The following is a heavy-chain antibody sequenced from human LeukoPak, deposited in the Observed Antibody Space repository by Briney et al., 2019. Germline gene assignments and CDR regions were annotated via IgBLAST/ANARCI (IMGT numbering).Heavy chain of an antibody. Sequence: GGSLRLSCAASGFTFSSYAMHWVRQAPGKGLEWVAVISYDGSNKCYADSVKGRFTISRDNSKNTLYLQMNSLRAEDTAVYYCARSGRIHWFDPWGQGTLVTVSS. V-gene: IGHV3-30-3*01. CDR1: GFTFSSYA. CDR2: ISYDGSNK. D-gene: IGHD2-15*01. J-gene: IGHJ5*02. CDR3: ARSGRIHWFDP.